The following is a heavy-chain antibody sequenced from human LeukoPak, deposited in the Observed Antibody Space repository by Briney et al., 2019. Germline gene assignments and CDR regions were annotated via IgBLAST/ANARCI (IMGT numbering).Heavy chain of an antibody. J-gene: IGHJ3*02. CDR1: GGSISSGDYY. CDR3: AREPYYYYDSSGDAFDI. D-gene: IGHD3-22*01. V-gene: IGHV4-30-4*01. CDR2: IYYSGST. Sequence: SQTLSLTSTVSGGSISSGDYYWSWIRQPPGKGLEWIGYIYYSGSTYYNPSLKSRVTISVDTSKNQFSLKLSSVTAADTAVYYCAREPYYYYDSSGDAFDIWGQGTMVTVSS.